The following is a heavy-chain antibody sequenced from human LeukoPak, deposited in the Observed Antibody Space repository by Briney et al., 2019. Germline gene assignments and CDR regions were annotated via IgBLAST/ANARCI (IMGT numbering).Heavy chain of an antibody. Sequence: SVKVSCKASGGTFSSYAISWVRQAPGQGPEWMGGVIPIFGTANYAQKFQGRVTITTDESTSTAYMELSSLRSEDTAVYYCARPEQRLRGAFDIWGQGTMVTVS. D-gene: IGHD6-25*01. J-gene: IGHJ3*02. CDR3: ARPEQRLRGAFDI. CDR2: VIPIFGTA. V-gene: IGHV1-69*05. CDR1: GGTFSSYA.